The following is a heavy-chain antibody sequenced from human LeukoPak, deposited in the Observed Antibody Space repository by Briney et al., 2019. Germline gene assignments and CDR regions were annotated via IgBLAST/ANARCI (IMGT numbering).Heavy chain of an antibody. D-gene: IGHD3-22*01. V-gene: IGHV4-4*07. Sequence: TSETLSLTCTVSGGSISSYYWSWIRQPAGKGLEWIGRIYTSGSTNYNPSLKSRVTMSVDTSKNQFSLKLSSVTAADTAVYYCARARSPTYYYDSSGYYSLSFYAFDIWGQGTMVTVSS. CDR3: ARARSPTYYYDSSGYYSLSFYAFDI. CDR1: GGSISSYY. J-gene: IGHJ3*02. CDR2: IYTSGST.